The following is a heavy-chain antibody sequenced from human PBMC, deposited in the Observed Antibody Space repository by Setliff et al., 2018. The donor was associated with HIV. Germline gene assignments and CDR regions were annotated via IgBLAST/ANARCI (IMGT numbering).Heavy chain of an antibody. V-gene: IGHV1-2*02. Sequence: ASVKVSCKASGYTFTGYFMHWVRQAPGQGLEWLGWINPNTGGTNSPQRFQGRVTMTRDTSINTAYLELTRLRSDDTALDFCALASIVSTARWNHWGRGTTVTVSS. J-gene: IGHJ4*02. CDR2: INPNTGGT. CDR1: GYTFTGYF. D-gene: IGHD1-26*01. CDR3: ALASIVSTARWNH.